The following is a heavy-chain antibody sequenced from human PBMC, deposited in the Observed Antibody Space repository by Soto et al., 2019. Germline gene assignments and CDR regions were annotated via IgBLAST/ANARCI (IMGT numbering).Heavy chain of an antibody. V-gene: IGHV4-59*01. J-gene: IGHJ3*02. Sequence: RSLTCTVSGGSISSYYWSWIRQPPGKGLEWIGYIYYSGSTNYNPSLKSRVTISVDTSKNQFSLKLSSVTAADTAVYYCARIALHKHYDSSGKDNAFDIWGQGTMVTVSS. D-gene: IGHD3-22*01. CDR3: ARIALHKHYDSSGKDNAFDI. CDR2: IYYSGST. CDR1: GGSISSYY.